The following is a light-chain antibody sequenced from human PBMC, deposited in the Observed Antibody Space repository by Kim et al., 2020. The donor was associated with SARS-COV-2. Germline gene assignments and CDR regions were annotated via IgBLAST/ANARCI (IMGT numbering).Light chain of an antibody. CDR3: QQFNSYPVT. J-gene: IGKJ5*01. CDR1: QGISSA. CDR2: RAS. Sequence: AIQLTQSPSSLSASVGDRVTMTCRASQGISSALAWYQQKPGKVPKPLIYRASNLESGVPSRFSGSGSGTYFTLTISSLQPEDFATYYCQQFNSYPVTFGQGTRLEIK. V-gene: IGKV1-13*02.